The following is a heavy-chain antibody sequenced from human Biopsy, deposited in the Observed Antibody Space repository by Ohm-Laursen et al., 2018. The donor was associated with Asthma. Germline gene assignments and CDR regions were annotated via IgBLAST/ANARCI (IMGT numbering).Heavy chain of an antibody. CDR3: VRDGTDDAFDI. V-gene: IGHV3-30*03. D-gene: IGHD1-1*01. CDR2: ISYDGSNK. CDR1: GFTFNSYG. J-gene: IGHJ3*02. Sequence: SLRLSCTASGFTFNSYGMHWVRQAPGKGLEWVACISYDGSNKYYADSVKGRSTIARDNSKNTLDLQMNSLREEDTAVYYCVRDGTDDAFDIWGQGTVVSVSS.